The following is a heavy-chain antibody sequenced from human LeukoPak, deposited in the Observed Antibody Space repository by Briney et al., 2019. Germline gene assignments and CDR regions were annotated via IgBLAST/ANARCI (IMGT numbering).Heavy chain of an antibody. V-gene: IGHV3-49*03. D-gene: IGHD4-17*01. Sequence: GGSLRLSCTASGFTFGDYAMSWFRQAPGKGLEWVGFIRSKAYGGTTEYAASVKGRFTISRDDSKSIAYLQMNSLKTEDTAVYYCTRAPWAGGDYGDYYYYYGMDVWGQGTTVTVSS. J-gene: IGHJ6*02. CDR2: IRSKAYGGTT. CDR1: GFTFGDYA. CDR3: TRAPWAGGDYGDYYYYYGMDV.